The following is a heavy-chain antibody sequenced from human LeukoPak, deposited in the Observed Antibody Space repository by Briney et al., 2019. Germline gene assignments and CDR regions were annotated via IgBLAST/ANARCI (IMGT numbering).Heavy chain of an antibody. CDR3: ASYWGSGANWFDP. CDR1: GGSISSYY. D-gene: IGHD7-27*01. J-gene: IGHJ5*02. CDR2: IYYSGST. V-gene: IGHV4-59*01. Sequence: SETLSLTCTVSGGSISSYYWSWLRQPPGKGLEWIGYIYYSGSTNYNPSLKSRVTISVDTSKNQFSLKLSSVTAADTAVYYCASYWGSGANWFDPWGQGTLVTVSS.